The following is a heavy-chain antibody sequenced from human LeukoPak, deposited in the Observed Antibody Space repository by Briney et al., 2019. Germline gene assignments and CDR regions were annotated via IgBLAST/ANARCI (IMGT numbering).Heavy chain of an antibody. CDR1: GGSISSYY. Sequence: PSETLSLTCTVSGGSISSYYWSWIRQPPGKGLEWIGYIYYSGSTNYNPSLKSRVTISVDTSKNQFSLKLSSVTAADTAVYYCARVESSTIGYWGQGTLVTVSS. J-gene: IGHJ4*02. CDR2: IYYSGST. V-gene: IGHV4-59*01. CDR3: ARVESSTIGY. D-gene: IGHD2-2*01.